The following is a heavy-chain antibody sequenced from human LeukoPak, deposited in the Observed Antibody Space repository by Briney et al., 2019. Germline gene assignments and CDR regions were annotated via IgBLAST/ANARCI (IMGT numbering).Heavy chain of an antibody. CDR1: GFTVSRNY. D-gene: IGHD4-11*01. CDR3: ARGHDYSDYYYYGMDV. Sequence: GGSLRLFCAASGFTVSRNYMSWVRQAPGRGLEGVSVIYSGGSTYYADSVKGRFTISRHNSKNTLYLQMNSLRAEDTAVYYCARGHDYSDYYYYGMDVWGQGTTVTVSS. J-gene: IGHJ6*02. CDR2: IYSGGST. V-gene: IGHV3-53*04.